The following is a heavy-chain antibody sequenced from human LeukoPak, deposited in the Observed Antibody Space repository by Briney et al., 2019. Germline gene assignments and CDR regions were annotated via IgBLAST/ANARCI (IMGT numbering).Heavy chain of an antibody. J-gene: IGHJ4*02. D-gene: IGHD3-22*01. Sequence: GGSLRLYCAASGFTFSSYAMSWVRQAPGKGLEWVSAISGSGGSTYYADSVKGRFTISRDNSKNTLYLQMNSLRAEDTAVYYCAKHSSPMIVVVKTYYFDYWGQGTLVTVSS. CDR1: GFTFSSYA. CDR2: ISGSGGST. V-gene: IGHV3-23*01. CDR3: AKHSSPMIVVVKTYYFDY.